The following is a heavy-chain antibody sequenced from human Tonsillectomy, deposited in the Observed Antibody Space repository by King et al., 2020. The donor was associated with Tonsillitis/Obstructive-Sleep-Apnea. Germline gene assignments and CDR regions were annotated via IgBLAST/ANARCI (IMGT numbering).Heavy chain of an antibody. D-gene: IGHD2-2*02. CDR1: GFTFSSYG. V-gene: IGHV3-30*18. CDR3: AKDRIGYCSSTGCYTGYWFDP. Sequence: VQLVESGGGVVQPGRSLRLSCAASGFTFSSYGMHWVRQAPGKGLEWVAVISYDGSNKYYADSVKGRFTISRDNSKNTLYLQMNSLRAEDTAVYYCAKDRIGYCSSTGCYTGYWFDPWGQGTLVTVSS. J-gene: IGHJ5*02. CDR2: ISYDGSNK.